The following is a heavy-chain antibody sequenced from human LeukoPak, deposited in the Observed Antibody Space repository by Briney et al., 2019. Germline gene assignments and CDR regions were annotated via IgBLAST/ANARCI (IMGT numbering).Heavy chain of an antibody. CDR2: ISGSGGST. CDR1: GSTFSSYA. V-gene: IGHV3-23*01. CDR3: ARDGYCSSTSCYVGY. Sequence: GGSLRLSCAASGSTFSSYAMSWVRQAPGKGLEWVSAISGSGGSTYYADSVKGRFTISRDNAKNSLYLQMNSLRAEDTAVYYCARDGYCSSTSCYVGYWGQGTLVTVSS. J-gene: IGHJ4*02. D-gene: IGHD2-2*01.